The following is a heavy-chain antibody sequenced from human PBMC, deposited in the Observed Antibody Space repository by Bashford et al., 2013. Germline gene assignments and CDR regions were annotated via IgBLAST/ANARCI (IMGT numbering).Heavy chain of an antibody. V-gene: IGHV3-30*18. J-gene: IGHJ6*02. CDR3: AKVGGYYGSGAGGMDV. D-gene: IGHD3-10*01. CDR1: GFTFSSYG. CDR2: ISYDGSI. Sequence: GSLRLSCAASGFTFSSYGMHWVRQAPGKGLEWVAVISYDGSIGYADSVKGRFTISRDNAKISLYLQMNSLRAEDTALYYCAKVGGYYGSGAGGMDVWGQGTTVTVSS.